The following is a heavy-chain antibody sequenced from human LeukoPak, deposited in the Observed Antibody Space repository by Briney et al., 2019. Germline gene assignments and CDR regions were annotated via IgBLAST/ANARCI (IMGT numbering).Heavy chain of an antibody. J-gene: IGHJ6*02. CDR1: GGSFSGYY. Sequence: KPSETLSLTCAVYGGSFSGYYWSWIRQPPGKGLEWVAEINHSGSTNYNPYLMSRVTILVETSKNQFSLKLSSVTAADTDVYYCAKMTHYYYYYGMDVWGQGTTVTVSS. CDR2: INHSGST. CDR3: AKMTHYYYYYGMDV. V-gene: IGHV4-34*01.